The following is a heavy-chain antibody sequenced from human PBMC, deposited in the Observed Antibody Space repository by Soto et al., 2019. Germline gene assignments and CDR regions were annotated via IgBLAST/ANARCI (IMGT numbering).Heavy chain of an antibody. V-gene: IGHV3-23*01. Sequence: GGSLXLSCXASGXXXXXXXXXXXXQAPGXGLEWVFDISGSGGTTSSADSVKGRFTISRDNSKNTLYLQMNSLRAEDTAVYYCAKERFPGYSGWFDYWGQGTLVTVSS. CDR2: ISGSGGTT. J-gene: IGHJ4*02. CDR1: GXXXXXXX. D-gene: IGHD5-12*01. CDR3: AKERFPGYSGWFDY.